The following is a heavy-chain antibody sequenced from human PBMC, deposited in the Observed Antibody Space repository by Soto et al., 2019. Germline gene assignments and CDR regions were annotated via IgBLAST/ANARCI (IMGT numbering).Heavy chain of an antibody. Sequence: GGALRLSCAASGFTFSSDGMHWVRQAPAKGLECVAVISYDGSNKYYADSVKGRFTISRDNSKNTLYLQMNSLRAEDTAVYYCAKDPSWRLIITTHYYYYGMDVWGQGPTVTVSS. CDR3: AKDPSWRLIITTHYYYYGMDV. CDR2: ISYDGSNK. J-gene: IGHJ6*02. CDR1: GFTFSSDG. D-gene: IGHD3-22*01. V-gene: IGHV3-30*18.